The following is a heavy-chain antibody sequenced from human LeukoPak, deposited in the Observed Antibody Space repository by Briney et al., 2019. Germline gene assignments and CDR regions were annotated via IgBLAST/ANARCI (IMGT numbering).Heavy chain of an antibody. CDR2: IGNSAGST. J-gene: IGHJ4*02. D-gene: IGHD3-3*01. Sequence: GGSLRLSCAASGFTFSTSAMTWVRQSPGKGLEWVSGIGNSAGSTYCADSVKGRFTISRDNSKNTLYLQMNSLRDEDTAVYYCAKVGRADDYYFDYWGQGTLVTVSS. V-gene: IGHV3-23*01. CDR3: AKVGRADDYYFDY. CDR1: GFTFSTSA.